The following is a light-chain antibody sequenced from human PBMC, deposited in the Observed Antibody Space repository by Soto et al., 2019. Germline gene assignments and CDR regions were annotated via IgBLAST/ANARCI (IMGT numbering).Light chain of an antibody. CDR3: GSFTTKKSYV. CDR2: DIA. CDR1: SSDIGAYIF. J-gene: IGLJ1*01. Sequence: QSVLTQPASVSGSPGQSITISCTGTSSDIGAYIFVSWYQQHPGKAPKLIIYDIANRPSGVSYRFSGSKSANTASLTISGLQADDEADYYCGSFTTKKSYVFGTGTKLTVL. V-gene: IGLV2-14*03.